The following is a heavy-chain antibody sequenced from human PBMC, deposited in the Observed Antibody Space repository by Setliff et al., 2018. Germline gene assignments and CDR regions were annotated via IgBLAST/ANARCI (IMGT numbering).Heavy chain of an antibody. D-gene: IGHD2-8*01. Sequence: ASVKVSCKTSGYILSSYGVSWVRQAPGQGLQWMGRNIPVLGSADYAQTFQGRVTFTADESTRTAYMELSSLTSEDTAVYFCARYFSPDPFDIWGQGTLVTVSS. CDR1: GYILSSYG. J-gene: IGHJ3*02. V-gene: IGHV1-69*11. CDR3: ARYFSPDPFDI. CDR2: NIPVLGSA.